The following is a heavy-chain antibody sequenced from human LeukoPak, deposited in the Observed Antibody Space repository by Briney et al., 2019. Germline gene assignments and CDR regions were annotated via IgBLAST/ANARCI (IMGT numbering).Heavy chain of an antibody. V-gene: IGHV3-23*01. CDR3: AKDRALYDSSGSAPFFGY. CDR2: ISGSGGST. Sequence: PGGSLRLSCAASGFTFSSYAMSWVRQAPGKGLEWVSAISGSGGSTYYADSVKGRFTISRDNSKNTLYLQMNSLRAEDTAVYYCAKDRALYDSSGSAPFFGYWGQGTLVTVSS. D-gene: IGHD3-22*01. J-gene: IGHJ4*02. CDR1: GFTFSSYA.